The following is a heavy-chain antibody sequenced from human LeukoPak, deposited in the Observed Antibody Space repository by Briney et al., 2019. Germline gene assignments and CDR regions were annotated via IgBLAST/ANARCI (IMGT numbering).Heavy chain of an antibody. J-gene: IGHJ4*02. D-gene: IGHD5-24*01. CDR1: GFTFSGYN. CDR3: ARSRDDYNNIPFDY. V-gene: IGHV3-21*01. Sequence: PGGSLRLSCASSGFTFSGYNLNWVRQAPGKGLEWVSSISTSNYIFYADSVRGRFTISGDNARNSLSLQMNSLRAEDTAVYYCARSRDDYNNIPFDYWGQGTLVSVSS. CDR2: ISTSNYI.